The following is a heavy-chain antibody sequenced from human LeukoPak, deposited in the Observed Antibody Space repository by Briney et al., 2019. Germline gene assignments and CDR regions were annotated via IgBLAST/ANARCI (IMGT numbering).Heavy chain of an antibody. J-gene: IGHJ2*01. D-gene: IGHD3-9*01. CDR1: GGSISNYY. CDR2: ISDSEST. Sequence: SETLSLTCTVSGGSISNYYWSWLRQPPGKGLECFGYISDSESTNFNPSLKSRFTMSVDTSKNQLSLKLSSVTAADTAIYYCARRTSYDTLTGYKYWYFDLWGRGTLVTVSS. V-gene: IGHV4-59*01. CDR3: ARRTSYDTLTGYKYWYFDL.